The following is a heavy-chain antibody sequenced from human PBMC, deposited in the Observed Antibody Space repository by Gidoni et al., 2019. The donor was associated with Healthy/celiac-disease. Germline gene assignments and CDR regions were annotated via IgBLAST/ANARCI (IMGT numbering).Heavy chain of an antibody. CDR2: IYYSGST. J-gene: IGHJ4*02. CDR3: ARLLEDYDFWSGGYYFDY. D-gene: IGHD3-3*01. CDR1: GCSISSSSYY. V-gene: IGHV4-39*01. Sequence: QLQLQESGPGLVKPSETLSLPCTVSGCSISSSSYYWGWIRQPPGKGLEWIGSIYYSGSTYYNPSLKSRVTISVDTSKNQFSLKLSSVTAADTAVYYCARLLEDYDFWSGGYYFDYWGQGTLVTVSS.